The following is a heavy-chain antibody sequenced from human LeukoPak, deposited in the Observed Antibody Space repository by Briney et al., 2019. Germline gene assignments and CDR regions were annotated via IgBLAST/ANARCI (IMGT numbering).Heavy chain of an antibody. J-gene: IGHJ4*02. CDR1: GFTFSTYG. CDR3: AKVSHWGYVSSDY. CDR2: ISNSGEST. Sequence: GGSLRLSCAASGFTFSTYGMNWVRQAPGKGLEWVSSISNSGESTWYADSVKGRFTISRDNSKNTLYLQMNSLRAEDTAVYYCAKVSHWGYVSSDYWGQGTLVTVSS. V-gene: IGHV3-23*01. D-gene: IGHD5-12*01.